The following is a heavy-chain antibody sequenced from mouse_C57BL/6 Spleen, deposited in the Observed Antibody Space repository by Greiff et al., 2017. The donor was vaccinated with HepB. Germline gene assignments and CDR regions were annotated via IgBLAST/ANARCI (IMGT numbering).Heavy chain of an antibody. CDR2: INPGSGGT. CDR1: GYAFTNYL. J-gene: IGHJ1*03. D-gene: IGHD1-1*01. Sequence: QVQLRQSGAELVRPGTSVKVSCKASGYAFTNYLIEWVKQRPGQGLEWIGVINPGSGGTNYNEKFKGKATLTADKSSSTAYMQLSSLTSEDSAVYFCARLATVVARYVDVWGTGTTVTVSS. CDR3: ARLATVVARYVDV. V-gene: IGHV1-54*01.